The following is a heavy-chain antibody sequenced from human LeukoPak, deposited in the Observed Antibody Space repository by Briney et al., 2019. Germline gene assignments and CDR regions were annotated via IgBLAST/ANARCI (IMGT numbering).Heavy chain of an antibody. Sequence: PSETLSLTCTVSGGSISSYYWSWIRQPPGKGLEWIGYIYYSGSTNYNPSLKSRVTISVDTSKNQFSLKLSSVTAADTAVYYCARAFWSGSNWFDPWGQGTLVTVSS. V-gene: IGHV4-59*01. D-gene: IGHD3-3*01. CDR3: ARAFWSGSNWFDP. J-gene: IGHJ5*02. CDR2: IYYSGST. CDR1: GGSISSYY.